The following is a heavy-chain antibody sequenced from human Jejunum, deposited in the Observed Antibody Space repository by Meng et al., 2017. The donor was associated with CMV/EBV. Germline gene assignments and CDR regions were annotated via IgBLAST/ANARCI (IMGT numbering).Heavy chain of an antibody. CDR3: ARGIYDFWEPGY. CDR2: IYYSGST. CDR1: GGSVSSGGYY. J-gene: IGHJ4*02. Sequence: QVQLQESGPGLVKPSQTLSLTCTVSGGSVSSGGYYWTWIRQHPGKGLEWFGHIYYSGSTFYNPSLKRRVIISIGTSKNQFSLNLRSVTAADTAVYYCARGIYDFWEPGYWGQGTLVTVSS. D-gene: IGHD3-3*01. V-gene: IGHV4-31*03.